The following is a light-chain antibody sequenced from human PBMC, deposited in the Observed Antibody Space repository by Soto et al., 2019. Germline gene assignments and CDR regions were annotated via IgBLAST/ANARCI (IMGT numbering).Light chain of an antibody. CDR2: GAS. CDR1: QSVSSD. J-gene: IGKJ4*01. CDR3: QQYNDWPLT. V-gene: IGKV3D-15*01. Sequence: ENVLTQSPGTLSLSPGEIATLSFSASQSVSSDYLAWYQQKPGQPPRLLTYGASTRPTGIPARFSGSGSGTEFTLTIISLQSEDSAVYYCQQYNDWPLTFGGGTKVDIK.